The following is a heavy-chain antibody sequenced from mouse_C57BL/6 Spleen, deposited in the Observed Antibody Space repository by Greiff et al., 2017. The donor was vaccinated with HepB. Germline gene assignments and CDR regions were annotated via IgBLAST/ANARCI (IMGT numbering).Heavy chain of an antibody. J-gene: IGHJ3*01. Sequence: QVQLQQSGAELVRPGASVTLSCKASGYTFTDYEMHWVKQTPVHGLEWIGAIDPETGGTAYNQKFKGKAILTADKSSSTAYMELRSLTSEDSAVYYCTRPPGDYAFAYWGQGTLVTVSA. V-gene: IGHV1-15*01. CDR3: TRPPGDYAFAY. CDR1: GYTFTDYE. CDR2: IDPETGGT. D-gene: IGHD2-4*01.